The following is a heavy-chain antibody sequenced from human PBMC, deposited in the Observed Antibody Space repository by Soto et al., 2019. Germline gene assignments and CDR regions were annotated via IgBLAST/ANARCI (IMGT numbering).Heavy chain of an antibody. Sequence: QVQLVQSGAEVKKPGSSVKVSCKASGGTFSSYAISWVRQAPGQGLEWMGGIIPIFGTANYAQKFQGRVTIXXDXSXTTAYMELSSLRSEDTAVYYCARDSSVVTLNDAFDIWGQGTMVTVSS. J-gene: IGHJ3*02. D-gene: IGHD2-15*01. CDR2: IIPIFGTA. V-gene: IGHV1-69*12. CDR3: ARDSSVVTLNDAFDI. CDR1: GGTFSSYA.